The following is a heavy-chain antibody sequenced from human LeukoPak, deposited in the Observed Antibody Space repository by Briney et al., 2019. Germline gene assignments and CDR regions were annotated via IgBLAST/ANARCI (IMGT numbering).Heavy chain of an antibody. CDR1: GFTFSSYA. Sequence: GGSLRLSCAASGFTFSSYAMSWVRQAPWKGLEWVSSISDSGSSTYYADSVKGRFTISRDNSKNTLYLQMNSLRAEDTAVYYCAKRDYNFWSGYNYWGQGTLVTVSS. D-gene: IGHD3-3*01. J-gene: IGHJ4*02. CDR3: AKRDYNFWSGYNY. V-gene: IGHV3-23*01. CDR2: ISDSGSST.